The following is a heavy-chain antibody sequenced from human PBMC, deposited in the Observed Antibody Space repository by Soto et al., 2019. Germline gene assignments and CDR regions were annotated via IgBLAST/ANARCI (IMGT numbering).Heavy chain of an antibody. J-gene: IGHJ4*02. V-gene: IGHV5-51*01. CDR3: ARPANTVADHFDL. CDR2: IYPSDSDT. D-gene: IGHD4-17*01. Sequence: GESLKISCQVSGYTFTIYWIGWVRQMPGRGLEWMGIIYPSDSDTRYSPSFQGQVTISADQSINTAYLQWDSLKASDTAIYYCARPANTVADHFDLWGQGTPVTVSS. CDR1: GYTFTIYW.